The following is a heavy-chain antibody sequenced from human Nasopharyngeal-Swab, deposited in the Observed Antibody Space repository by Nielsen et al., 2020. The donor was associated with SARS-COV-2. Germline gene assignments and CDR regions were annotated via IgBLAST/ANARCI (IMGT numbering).Heavy chain of an antibody. Sequence: SDTLSLTFTVSCGSISSSTYYWAWIRQPPGKGLEWIGSIYYGGSTYYNPSLKSRVTISVDTSKNRFSLKLSSVTAADTAVYYCATLSSSWYEYYFDYWGQGTLVTVSS. D-gene: IGHD6-13*01. J-gene: IGHJ4*02. CDR3: ATLSSSWYEYYFDY. CDR1: CGSISSSTYY. V-gene: IGHV4-39*01. CDR2: IYYGGST.